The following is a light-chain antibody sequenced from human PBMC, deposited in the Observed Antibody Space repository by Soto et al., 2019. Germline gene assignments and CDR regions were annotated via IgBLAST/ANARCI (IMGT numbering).Light chain of an antibody. CDR3: SSYAGSTNLGV. Sequence: QSALTQPPSASGSPGQSVTISCTGTSSDVGGYNYVSWYQQHPGKAPKLMIYEVSKRPSGVPDRFSGSKSGNTASLTVSGLQAEDVADYYCSSYAGSTNLGVFGGGTKVTVL. CDR1: SSDVGGYNY. V-gene: IGLV2-8*01. CDR2: EVS. J-gene: IGLJ3*02.